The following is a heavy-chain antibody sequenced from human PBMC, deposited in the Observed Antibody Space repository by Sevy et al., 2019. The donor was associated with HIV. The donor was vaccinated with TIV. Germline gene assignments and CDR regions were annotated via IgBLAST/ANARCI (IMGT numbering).Heavy chain of an antibody. CDR1: GDSISSYF. Sequence: SETLSLTCNVSGDSISSYFWSWFRQPPGKGLEWIGYIYYSGSSEYKPSLRSRVTISIDTSKKYLSMKLTSVTAADTAVYYCARGAAVVPRALVYWGQGTLVTVSS. CDR3: ARGAAVVPRALVY. CDR2: IYYSGSS. D-gene: IGHD2-15*01. J-gene: IGHJ4*02. V-gene: IGHV4-59*01.